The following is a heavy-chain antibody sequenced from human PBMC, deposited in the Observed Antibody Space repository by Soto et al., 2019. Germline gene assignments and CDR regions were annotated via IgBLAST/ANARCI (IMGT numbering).Heavy chain of an antibody. D-gene: IGHD3-16*01. J-gene: IGHJ5*02. CDR2: MYESGST. CDR3: ARDRGGITVSSKPLGEWFDP. Sequence: SETLSLTCTVSGGSISSGGYYWSWIRQHPGKGLEWIGYMYESGSTYYNPSLKSRVTISVDTSKNQFSLKLSSVTAADTAVYYCARDRGGITVSSKPLGEWFDPWGQGTLVTVSS. CDR1: GGSISSGGYY. V-gene: IGHV4-31*03.